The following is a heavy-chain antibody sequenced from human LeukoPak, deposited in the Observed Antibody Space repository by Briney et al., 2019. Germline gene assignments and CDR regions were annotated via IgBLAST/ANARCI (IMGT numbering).Heavy chain of an antibody. D-gene: IGHD3-16*01. J-gene: IGHJ4*02. CDR3: AGGRRSFGATEEFDY. CDR2: INPNSGGT. Sequence: ASVKVSCKASGYTFTGYYMHWVRQAPGQGLEWMGWINPNSGGTNYAQKFQGGVTMTRDTSISTAYMELSRLRSDDTAVYYCAGGRRSFGATEEFDYWGQGTLVTVSS. CDR1: GYTFTGYY. V-gene: IGHV1-2*02.